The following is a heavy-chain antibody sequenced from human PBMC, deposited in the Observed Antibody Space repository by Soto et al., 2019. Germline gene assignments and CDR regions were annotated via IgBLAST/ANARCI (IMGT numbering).Heavy chain of an antibody. Sequence: QVQLQESGPGLVKPSETLSLTCAVSGDSISSYYCMCIRQPPGKGLESIGYLYYGRSSNYNPSLQGRVTLSVDTSKNQCSLTLSSMNAADTAVYYCALRSLAVVPEYWGQGTLVTVSS. CDR2: LYYGRSS. CDR3: ALRSLAVVPEY. D-gene: IGHD3-22*01. CDR1: GDSISSYY. J-gene: IGHJ4*02. V-gene: IGHV4-59*01.